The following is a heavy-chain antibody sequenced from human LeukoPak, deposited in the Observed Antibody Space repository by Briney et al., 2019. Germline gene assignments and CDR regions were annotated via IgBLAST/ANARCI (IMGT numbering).Heavy chain of an antibody. V-gene: IGHV4-59*08. Sequence: SETLSLTCTVSSGSISSYYWSWIRQPPGRGLEWIGYIYFSGSTIYNPSLKSRVTISVDSSKNQFSLRLSSVTAGDTAVYYCARHEGPGSGSKPFDYWGQGTPVTVSS. CDR3: ARHEGPGSGSKPFDY. CDR1: SGSISSYY. CDR2: IYFSGST. J-gene: IGHJ4*02. D-gene: IGHD3-10*01.